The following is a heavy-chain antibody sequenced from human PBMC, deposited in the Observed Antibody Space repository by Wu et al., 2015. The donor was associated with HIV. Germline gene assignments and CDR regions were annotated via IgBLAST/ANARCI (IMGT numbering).Heavy chain of an antibody. CDR3: ARGPHDILTGYYTYYFDY. Sequence: QVQLVQSGAEVKKPGSSVKVSCKASGGTFSSYAISWVRQAPGQGLEWMGRIIPIFGTANCAQKFQGRVTITADESTSTAYMELSSLRSEDTAVYYCARGPHDILTGYYTYYFDYWGQGTLVTVSS. V-gene: IGHV1-69*13. D-gene: IGHD3-9*01. CDR1: GGTFSSYA. J-gene: IGHJ4*02. CDR2: IIPIFGTA.